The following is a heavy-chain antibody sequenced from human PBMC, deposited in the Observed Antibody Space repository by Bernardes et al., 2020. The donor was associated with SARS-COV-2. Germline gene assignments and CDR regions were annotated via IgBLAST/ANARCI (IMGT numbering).Heavy chain of an antibody. Sequence: GGSLRLSRAASGFMFNFYGMHWVRQAPGKGLEWVAVIWYNGSNVHYADSVKGRFTISSDNSKNTLYLQMSSLRADDTAVYYCVRGRPIIDYWGQGTLVTVSS. CDR1: GFMFNFYG. J-gene: IGHJ4*02. CDR2: IWYNGSNV. CDR3: VRGRPIIDY. V-gene: IGHV3-33*01.